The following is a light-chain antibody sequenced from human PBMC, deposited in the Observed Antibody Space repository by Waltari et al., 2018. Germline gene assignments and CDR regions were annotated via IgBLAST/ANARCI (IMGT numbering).Light chain of an antibody. J-gene: IGLJ2*01. CDR2: DII. CDR3: SSYAPSSTV. CDR1: SSDIGGYDY. V-gene: IGLV2-14*03. Sequence: QSALNQPASVSGSPGQSITTPCTGTSSDIGGYDYLSWYQQHPGKAPKLMIYDIIKRPSGVSDRFSGSKSGNTASLTISGLQAEDEADYYCSSYAPSSTVFGGGTKLTVL.